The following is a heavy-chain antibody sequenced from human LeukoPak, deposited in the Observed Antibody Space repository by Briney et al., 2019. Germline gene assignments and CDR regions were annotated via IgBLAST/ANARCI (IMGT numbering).Heavy chain of an antibody. V-gene: IGHV4-39*01. CDR1: GGSISSSSYY. CDR2: IYYSGST. Sequence: SETLSLTCTVSGGSISSSSYYWGWIRQPPGKGLEWIGSIYYSGSTYYNPSLKSRVTISVDTSKNQFSLKLSSVTAADTAVYYCARATIDRGTDQPFDYWGQGTLVTVSS. CDR3: ARATIDRGTDQPFDY. D-gene: IGHD2-15*01. J-gene: IGHJ4*02.